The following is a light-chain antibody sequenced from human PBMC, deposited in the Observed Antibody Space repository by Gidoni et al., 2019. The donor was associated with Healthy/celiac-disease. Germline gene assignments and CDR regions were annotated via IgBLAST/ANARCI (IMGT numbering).Light chain of an antibody. J-gene: IGKJ4*01. CDR2: DAS. CDR1: QSVSSY. Sequence: EIVLTQSPATLSLSPGERATLSCRASQSVSSYLAWYQQKPGQAPRLLIYDASNRATGILARFSGSGSGTDFTLTISSLEPEDFAVYYCQQRSNWPLTFGGGTK. CDR3: QQRSNWPLT. V-gene: IGKV3-11*01.